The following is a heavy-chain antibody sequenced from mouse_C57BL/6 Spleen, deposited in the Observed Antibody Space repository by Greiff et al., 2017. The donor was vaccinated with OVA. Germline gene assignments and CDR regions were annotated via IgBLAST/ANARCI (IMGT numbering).Heavy chain of an antibody. CDR3: AREDYSNGYYAMEY. D-gene: IGHD2-5*01. Sequence: QVQLQQSGPELVKPGASVKLSCKASGYAFSSSWMNWVKQRPGKGLEWIGRIYPGDGDTNYNGKFKGKATLTADKSSSTAYMQLSSLTSEDSAVYVCAREDYSNGYYAMEYWGKGTSVTVSS. CDR1: GYAFSSSW. V-gene: IGHV1-82*01. J-gene: IGHJ4*01. CDR2: IYPGDGDT.